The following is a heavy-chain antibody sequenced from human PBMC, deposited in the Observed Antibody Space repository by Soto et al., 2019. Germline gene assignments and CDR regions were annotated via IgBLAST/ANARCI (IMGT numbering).Heavy chain of an antibody. Sequence: SETLSLTCTVSGGSISRYYWSWIRQPPGKGLEWIGYLYNTGSTIYNPSLKSRVTISVDTSKNQFSLKLNSVTAADTAVYYCARVPLRLVINGGGSPTLNYYYYYGMDVWGQGTTVTSP. D-gene: IGHD3-9*01. CDR3: ARVPLRLVINGGGSPTLNYYYYYGMDV. CDR1: GGSISRYY. CDR2: LYNTGST. J-gene: IGHJ6*02. V-gene: IGHV4-59*01.